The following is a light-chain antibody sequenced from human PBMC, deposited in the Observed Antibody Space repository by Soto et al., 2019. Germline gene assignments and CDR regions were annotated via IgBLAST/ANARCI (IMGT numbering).Light chain of an antibody. V-gene: IGKV1-39*01. J-gene: IGKJ1*01. CDR1: QDIRDY. CDR2: AAS. CDR3: QQSYSTPWT. Sequence: DIQMSQSPSSLSAPVGDRXTITCQANQDIRDYLNWYQQRPGKAPKVLIYAASSLQSGVPSRFSGSGSGTDFTLTISSLQPEDFATYYCQQSYSTPWTFGQGTKVDIK.